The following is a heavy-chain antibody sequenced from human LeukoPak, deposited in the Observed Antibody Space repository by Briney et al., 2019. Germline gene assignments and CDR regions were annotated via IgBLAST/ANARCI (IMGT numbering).Heavy chain of an antibody. CDR2: ISYDGSNK. D-gene: IGHD1-26*01. Sequence: GRSLRLSCAASGFTFSSYAMHWVRQAPGKGLEWVAVISYDGSNKYYADSVKGRFTISRDNSKNTLYLQMNSLRAEDTAVYFCAKDRIGREPGHDALHFWGQGTTVTVSP. CDR1: GFTFSSYA. CDR3: AKDRIGREPGHDALHF. J-gene: IGHJ3*01. V-gene: IGHV3-30-3*02.